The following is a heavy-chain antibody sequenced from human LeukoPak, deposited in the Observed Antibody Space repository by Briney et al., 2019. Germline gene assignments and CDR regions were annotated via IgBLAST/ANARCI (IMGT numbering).Heavy chain of an antibody. CDR3: AKGGPYSSSWGGKFDH. D-gene: IGHD6-13*01. CDR1: GYTFSSYA. CDR2: ISGSGDRT. J-gene: IGHJ4*02. V-gene: IGHV3-23*01. Sequence: GGSLRLSCAASGYTFSSYAMNWVRQAPGKGLEWVSSISGSGDRTYYADSVNGRFTISRDNSKNTLYLQMYSLRAEDTAIYYCAKGGPYSSSWGGKFDHWGQGTLVTVSS.